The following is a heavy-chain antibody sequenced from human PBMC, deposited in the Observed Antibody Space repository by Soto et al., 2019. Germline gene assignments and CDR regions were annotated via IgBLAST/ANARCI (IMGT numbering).Heavy chain of an antibody. Sequence: QVQLQQWGAGLLKPSETLSLTCAVNGGSFTGYYWSWVRQPPGKGLEWIGEIKDGGSTNYSPSLRSRVTISADTSKKQCSRKVTSVTAADTAVYYCARGQEGVVATHWDQGTLVTVSS. CDR1: GGSFTGYY. J-gene: IGHJ4*02. CDR2: IKDGGST. D-gene: IGHD2-15*01. CDR3: ARGQEGVVATH. V-gene: IGHV4-34*01.